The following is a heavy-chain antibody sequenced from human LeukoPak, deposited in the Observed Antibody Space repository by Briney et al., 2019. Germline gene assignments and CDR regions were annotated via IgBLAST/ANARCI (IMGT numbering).Heavy chain of an antibody. Sequence: PGGSLRLSCAASGFTFSSYGMHWVRQAPGKGLEWVAVISYDGSNKYYADSVKGRFTISRDNSKNTLYLQMNSLRAEDTAVYYCAKDAKYYDFWSGYYAYYGMDVWGQGTTVTVSS. D-gene: IGHD3-3*01. J-gene: IGHJ6*02. CDR1: GFTFSSYG. CDR3: AKDAKYYDFWSGYYAYYGMDV. V-gene: IGHV3-30*18. CDR2: ISYDGSNK.